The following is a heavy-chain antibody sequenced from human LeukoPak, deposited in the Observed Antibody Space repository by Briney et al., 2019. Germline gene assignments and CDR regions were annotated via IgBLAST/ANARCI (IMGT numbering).Heavy chain of an antibody. D-gene: IGHD2-21*01. V-gene: IGHV3-7*01. CDR2: IKQDGSEK. Sequence: GGSLRLSCAASGFTFSSYWMSWVRQAPGRGLEWVANIKQDGSEKYYVDSVKGRFTISRGNAKNSLYLQMNSLRAEDTAVCYCARDRGDSKFYYFDYWGQGALVTVSS. J-gene: IGHJ4*02. CDR3: ARDRGDSKFYYFDY. CDR1: GFTFSSYW.